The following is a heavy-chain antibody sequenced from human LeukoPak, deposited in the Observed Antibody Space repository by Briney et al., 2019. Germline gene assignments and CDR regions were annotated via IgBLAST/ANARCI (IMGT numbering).Heavy chain of an antibody. J-gene: IGHJ4*02. D-gene: IGHD3-22*01. V-gene: IGHV3-49*03. CDR3: TRVGYDSSGYYLDY. CDR2: IRSKAYGGTT. Sequence: GGSLRLSCTASGFTFGDYAMSWFRQAPGKGLEWVGFIRSKAYGGTTEYAASVKGRFTISRDDSKSIAYLQMNSLKTEDTAVYYCTRVGYDSSGYYLDYWGQGTLVTVSS. CDR1: GFTFGDYA.